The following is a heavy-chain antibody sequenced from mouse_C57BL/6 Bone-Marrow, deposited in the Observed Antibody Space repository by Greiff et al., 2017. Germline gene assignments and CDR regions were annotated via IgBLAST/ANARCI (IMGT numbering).Heavy chain of an antibody. V-gene: IGHV1-26*01. Sequence: VQLKDSGPELVKPGASVKISCKASGYTFTDYYMNWVKQSHGKSLEWIGDINPNNGGTSYNQKFKGKATLTVDKSSSTAYMELRSLTSEDSAVYYCAREDYDRGNAMDYWGQGTSVTVSS. CDR3: AREDYDRGNAMDY. D-gene: IGHD2-4*01. CDR1: GYTFTDYY. CDR2: INPNNGGT. J-gene: IGHJ4*01.